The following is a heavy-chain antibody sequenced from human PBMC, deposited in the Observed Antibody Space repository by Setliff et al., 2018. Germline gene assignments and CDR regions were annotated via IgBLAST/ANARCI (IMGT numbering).Heavy chain of an antibody. V-gene: IGHV4-4*02. Sequence: PSETLSLTCAVSSGSISYNNWWTWVRQPPGKGLEWIGEIYHTESTNYNLSLKSRVTISLDKSKNQFSLELSSVTAADTAVYYCARDDTYDFWGGHGHLDSWGQGILVTVSS. D-gene: IGHD3-3*01. J-gene: IGHJ4*02. CDR3: ARDDTYDFWGGHGHLDS. CDR1: SGSISYNNW. CDR2: IYHTEST.